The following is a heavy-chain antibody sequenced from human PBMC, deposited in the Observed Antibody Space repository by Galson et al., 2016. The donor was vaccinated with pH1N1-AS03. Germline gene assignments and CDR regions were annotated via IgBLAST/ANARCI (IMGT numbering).Heavy chain of an antibody. V-gene: IGHV3-7*04. Sequence: SLRLSCAASGLTFSTAWMSWVRQAPGKGLEWVANIKEDGSEKYYVDSVKGRFTISRDNGKNSLYLRMNSLRAEDTAVYFCARAGIAASYFHYYYLDVWGKGATVTVSS. CDR3: ARAGIAASYFHYYYLDV. CDR1: GLTFSTAW. CDR2: IKEDGSEK. D-gene: IGHD6-25*01. J-gene: IGHJ6*03.